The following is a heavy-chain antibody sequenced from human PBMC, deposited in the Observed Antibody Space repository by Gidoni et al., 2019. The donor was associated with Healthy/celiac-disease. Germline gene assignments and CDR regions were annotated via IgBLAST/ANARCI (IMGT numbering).Heavy chain of an antibody. V-gene: IGHV2-5*02. Sequence: QITLKESGPTLVKPTQTLTLTCTFSGFSLSTSGVGLGWIRQSPGKALEWLALIYWDDDERYSPSLKNRLTITKDTSKNQVVLTMTDMDPVDTATYFCALPTQAAKVPIFDEWGQGTLFTVSS. CDR2: IYWDDDE. CDR3: ALPTQAAKVPIFDE. D-gene: IGHD6-25*01. J-gene: IGHJ4*02. CDR1: GFSLSTSGVG.